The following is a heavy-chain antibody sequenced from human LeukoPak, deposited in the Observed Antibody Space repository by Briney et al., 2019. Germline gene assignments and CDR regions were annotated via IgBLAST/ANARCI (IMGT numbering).Heavy chain of an antibody. CDR2: INTNTGNP. CDR1: GYTFTSYA. Sequence: ASVKVSCKASGYTFTSYAMNWVRQAPGQGLEWMGWINTNTGNPTYAQGFTGRFVFSLDTSVSTAYLQISSLKAEDTAVYYCAREGPSWLNLLNYYYYCMDVWGKGTTVTVSS. J-gene: IGHJ6*03. V-gene: IGHV7-4-1*02. CDR3: AREGPSWLNLLNYYYYCMDV. D-gene: IGHD2/OR15-2a*01.